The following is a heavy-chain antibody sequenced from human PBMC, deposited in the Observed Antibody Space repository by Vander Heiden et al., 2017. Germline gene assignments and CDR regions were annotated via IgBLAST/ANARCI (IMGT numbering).Heavy chain of an antibody. CDR3: ARNGYYSADD. J-gene: IGHJ4*02. Sequence: QVQLQESGPGLVKPSGTLSPTCAGSGRPITPNWWTWVRQRPGKGLEWIGQIFHTANINYNPSLRSRTTISLDKSKNQFSLNVHSVTAADTAVYYCARNGYYSADDWGPGILVTVSS. CDR2: IFHTANI. D-gene: IGHD3-3*01. CDR1: GRPITPNW. V-gene: IGHV4-4*02.